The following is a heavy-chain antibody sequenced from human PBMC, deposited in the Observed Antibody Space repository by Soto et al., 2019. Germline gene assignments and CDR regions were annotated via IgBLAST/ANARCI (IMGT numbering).Heavy chain of an antibody. Sequence: VASVKVSCKASGYTFTGYYMHWVRQAPGQGLEWMGWINPNSGGTNYAQKFQGWVTMTRDTSISTAYMELSRLRSDDTAVYYCARDSSEGSSWSFDYWGQGTLVTVSS. CDR3: ARDSSEGSSWSFDY. D-gene: IGHD6-13*01. CDR2: INPNSGGT. J-gene: IGHJ4*02. V-gene: IGHV1-2*04. CDR1: GYTFTGYY.